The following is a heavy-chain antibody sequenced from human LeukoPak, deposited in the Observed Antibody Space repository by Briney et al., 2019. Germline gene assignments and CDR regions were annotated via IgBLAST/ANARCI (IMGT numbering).Heavy chain of an antibody. CDR1: GGSIISGAYY. CDR3: AGDSGNSAFDY. V-gene: IGHV4-31*03. D-gene: IGHD4-23*01. CDR2: VHYSGST. J-gene: IGHJ4*02. Sequence: SETLSLTCTVSGGSIISGAYYWSWIRQHPGKGLEWIAYVHYSGSTYYNPSLKSRFTISVDTSQNQFSLKLRSVTVADTAVYYCAGDSGNSAFDYWGQGTLVTVSS.